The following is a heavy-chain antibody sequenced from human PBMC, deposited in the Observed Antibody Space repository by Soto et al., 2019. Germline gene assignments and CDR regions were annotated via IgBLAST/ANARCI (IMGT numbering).Heavy chain of an antibody. CDR1: GFTFSNYA. Sequence: GGSLRLSCAASGFTFSNYAMTWVRQAPGEGLEWVSTISGGGGSTYYADSVKGRFTISRANSENRLYLQMNSLRAEDTAVYYCAKGLEYYGSGSYYGYWGQGTLVTVSS. CDR3: AKGLEYYGSGSYYGY. CDR2: ISGGGGST. D-gene: IGHD3-10*01. J-gene: IGHJ4*02. V-gene: IGHV3-23*01.